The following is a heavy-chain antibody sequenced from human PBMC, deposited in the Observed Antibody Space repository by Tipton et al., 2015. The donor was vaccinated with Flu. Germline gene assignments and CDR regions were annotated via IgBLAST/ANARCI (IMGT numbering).Heavy chain of an antibody. Sequence: SLRLSCEASGYTFSSYGMHWIRQATGKGLEWVSGIGTSGDTYYAGSVKGRFTISRDNAKNSLFLQMKGLRAGDTAVYYCARGALPDSNWYNGLDVWGQGTTVTVFS. J-gene: IGHJ6*01. CDR1: GYTFSSYG. V-gene: IGHV3-13*01. D-gene: IGHD6-13*01. CDR3: ARGALPDSNWYNGLDV. CDR2: IGTSGDT.